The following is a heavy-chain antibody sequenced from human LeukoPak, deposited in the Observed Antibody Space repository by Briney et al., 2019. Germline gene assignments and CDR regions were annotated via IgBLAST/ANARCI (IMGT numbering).Heavy chain of an antibody. Sequence: SETLSLTCTVSGGGSISGSSFWWGWIRQPPGKGLQWIGYIYYSGSTYYNLSLKSRVTISVDTSKNQFSLKLSSVTAADTAVYYCAREGELIAAAGTSWGQGTLVTVSS. CDR3: AREGELIAAAGTS. CDR1: GGGSISGSSFW. D-gene: IGHD6-13*01. CDR2: IYYSGST. V-gene: IGHV4-31*03. J-gene: IGHJ5*02.